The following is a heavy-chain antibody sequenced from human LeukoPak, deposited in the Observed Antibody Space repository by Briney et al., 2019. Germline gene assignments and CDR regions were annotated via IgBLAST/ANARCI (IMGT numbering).Heavy chain of an antibody. J-gene: IGHJ4*02. CDR3: ARDVQGGYCSRASCYFDY. CDR1: GFSFSSYC. CDR2: INSDGSST. D-gene: IGHD2-2*01. Sequence: PGGSLRLSCAASGFSFSSYCMHWVRQAPGKGLVWVSRINSDGSSTIYADSVRGRFTISRDNSKNTLYLQMNSLRVDDTAVYYCARDVQGGYCSRASCYFDYWGQGTLVTVSS. V-gene: IGHV3-74*01.